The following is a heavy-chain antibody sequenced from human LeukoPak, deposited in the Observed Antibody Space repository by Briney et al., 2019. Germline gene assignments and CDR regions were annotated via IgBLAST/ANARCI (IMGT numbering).Heavy chain of an antibody. CDR2: IYCRGNT. D-gene: IGHD5-12*01. CDR3: ASERGYHAN. J-gene: IGHJ4*02. Sequence: PSETLSLTCTVSGASISTRGYYWGWIRQPPGNGLEWIGTIYCRGNTYYNPSLEGRVTMSVDTSKNQFSLNVISMTAADTAMYYCASERGYHANWGQGTLVTVSS. V-gene: IGHV4-39*07. CDR1: GASISTRGYY.